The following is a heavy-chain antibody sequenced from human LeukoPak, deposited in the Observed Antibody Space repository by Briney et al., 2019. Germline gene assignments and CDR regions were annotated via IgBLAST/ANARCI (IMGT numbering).Heavy chain of an antibody. D-gene: IGHD2-15*01. CDR2: INPNSGGT. V-gene: IGHV1-2*02. J-gene: IGHJ6*03. CDR3: AREGSPYYYYMDV. Sequence: EASVKVSCKASGGTFSSYAISWVRQAPGQGLEWMGWINPNSGGTNYAQKFQGRVTMTRDKSIRTAYMELSRLTSDDTAVYYCAREGSPYYYYMDVWGKGTTVTVSS. CDR1: GGTFSSYA.